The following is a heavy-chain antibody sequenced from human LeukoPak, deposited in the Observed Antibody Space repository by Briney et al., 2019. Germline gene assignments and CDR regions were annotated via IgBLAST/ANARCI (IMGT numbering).Heavy chain of an antibody. V-gene: IGHV4-59*08. CDR1: GGSIRTYY. D-gene: IGHD6-13*01. CDR2: IYHSGGT. Sequence: SGTLSLTCTVSGGSIRTYYWTWIRQPPGKGLEWIGYIYHSGGTNYNPSLKSRVTITVDTSKNQFSLKLSPVTAADTAVYYCARFRGSSSRGGGFDSWGQGTLVTVSS. CDR3: ARFRGSSSRGGGFDS. J-gene: IGHJ5*01.